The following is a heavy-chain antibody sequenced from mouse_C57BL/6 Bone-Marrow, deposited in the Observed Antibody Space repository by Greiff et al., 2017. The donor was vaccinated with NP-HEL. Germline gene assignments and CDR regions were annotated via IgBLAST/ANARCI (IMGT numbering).Heavy chain of an antibody. Sequence: QVHVKQSGAELVKPGASVKMSCKASGYTFTSYWITWVKQRPGQGLEWIGDLYPGSGSTNYNEKFKSKATLTVDTSSSTAYMQLSSLTSEDSAVYYCARCFAYWGQGTLVTVSA. J-gene: IGHJ3*01. CDR3: ARCFAY. V-gene: IGHV1-55*01. CDR1: GYTFTSYW. CDR2: LYPGSGST.